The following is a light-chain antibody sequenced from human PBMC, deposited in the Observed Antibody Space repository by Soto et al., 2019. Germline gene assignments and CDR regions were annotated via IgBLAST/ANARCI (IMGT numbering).Light chain of an antibody. CDR3: SSYTSINTLV. J-gene: IGLJ2*01. V-gene: IGLV2-14*01. Sequence: QSALTQPAAVSGSPGQSITISCTGTSSDVGGYKYVSWYQQHPGKAPKLMVYEVGNRPSGVSDRFSGSKSGNTASLSISGLQAEDEADYYCSSYTSINTLVFGGGTKVTVL. CDR2: EVG. CDR1: SSDVGGYKY.